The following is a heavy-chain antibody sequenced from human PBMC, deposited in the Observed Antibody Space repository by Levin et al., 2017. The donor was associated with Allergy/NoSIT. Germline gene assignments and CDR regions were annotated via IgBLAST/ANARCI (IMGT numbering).Heavy chain of an antibody. J-gene: IGHJ4*02. D-gene: IGHD2-15*01. V-gene: IGHV3-30*03. CDR1: GFTFSSHA. CDR3: ARDSSRGIAVVAAATGDLDY. Sequence: SCAASGFTFSSHAMHWVRQAPGKGLEWVAVVSYDGNNKYYTDSVKGRFTISRDNSRNTLFLEMNSLRVEDRAVYYCARDSSRGIAVVAAATGDLDYWGQGTLVTVSS. CDR2: VSYDGNNK.